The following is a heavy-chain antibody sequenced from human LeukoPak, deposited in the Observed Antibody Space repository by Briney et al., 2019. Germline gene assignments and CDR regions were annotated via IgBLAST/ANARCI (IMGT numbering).Heavy chain of an antibody. J-gene: IGHJ4*02. CDR3: ARDLSEVGYQLPLFDY. CDR2: ISYDGSNK. V-gene: IGHV3-30*04. CDR1: GFTFRRYP. D-gene: IGHD2-2*01. Sequence: GGSLRLSCAASGFTFRRYPMHWVRQAPGERPEWVAVISYDGSNKYYADSVKGRFTISRDNSKNTLYLQMNSLRAEDTAVYYCARDLSEVGYQLPLFDYWGQGTLVTVSS.